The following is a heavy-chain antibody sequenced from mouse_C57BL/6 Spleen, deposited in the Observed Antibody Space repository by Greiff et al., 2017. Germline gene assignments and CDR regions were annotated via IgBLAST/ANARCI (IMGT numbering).Heavy chain of an antibody. CDR3: AVSITTVFDY. D-gene: IGHD1-1*01. V-gene: IGHV5-16*01. CDR1: GFTFSDYY. CDR2: INYDGSST. Sequence: EVQVVESEGGLVQPGSSMKLSCTASGFTFSDYYMAWVRQVPEKGLEWVANINYDGSSTYYLDSLKSRFIISRDNAKNILYLQMSSLKSEDTATYYCAVSITTVFDYWGQGTTLTVSS. J-gene: IGHJ2*01.